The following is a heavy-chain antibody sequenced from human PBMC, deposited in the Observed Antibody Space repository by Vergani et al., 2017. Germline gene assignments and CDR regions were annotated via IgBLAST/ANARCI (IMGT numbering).Heavy chain of an antibody. D-gene: IGHD2-2*01. CDR3: AXAGVDDDCSSTSCHSSEPGDY. J-gene: IGHJ4*02. V-gene: IGHV1-46*01. CDR1: GYTFTSYY. CDR2: INPSGGST. Sequence: QVQLVQSGAEVKKPGASVKVSCKASGYTFTSYYMHWVRQAPGQGLEWMGIINPSGGSTSYAQKFQGRVTMTRDTSTSAVYMELSSLRSEDTAVYYCAXAGVDDDCSSTSCHSSEPGDYWGQGTLVTVSS.